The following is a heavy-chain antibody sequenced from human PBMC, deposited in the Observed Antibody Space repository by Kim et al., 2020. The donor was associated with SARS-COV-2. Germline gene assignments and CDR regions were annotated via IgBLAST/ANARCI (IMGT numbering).Heavy chain of an antibody. CDR3: AKDLEIAAAGKAIDY. V-gene: IGHV3-23*01. D-gene: IGHD6-13*01. Sequence: DSVKGRFTIYRDNSKNTLYLQMNSLRAEDTAVYYCAKDLEIAAAGKAIDYWGQGTLVTVSS. J-gene: IGHJ4*02.